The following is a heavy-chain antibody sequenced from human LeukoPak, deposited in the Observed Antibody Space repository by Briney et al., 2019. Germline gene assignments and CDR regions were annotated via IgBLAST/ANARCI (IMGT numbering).Heavy chain of an antibody. CDR3: ARIVAVVVPAAMGYYYYYMDV. D-gene: IGHD2-2*01. CDR2: IYYSGST. Sequence: SETLSLTCTVSGGSISSSSYYWGRVRQPPGKGLEWIGSIYYSGSTHYNPSLKSRVTISVDTSKNQFSLKLSSVTAADTAVYYCARIVAVVVPAAMGYYYYYMDVWGKGTTVTVSS. CDR1: GGSISSSSYY. V-gene: IGHV4-39*07. J-gene: IGHJ6*03.